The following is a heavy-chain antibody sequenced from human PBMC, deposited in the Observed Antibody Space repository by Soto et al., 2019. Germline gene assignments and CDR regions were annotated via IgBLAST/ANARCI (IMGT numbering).Heavy chain of an antibody. CDR1: GFTFSSYG. D-gene: IGHD6-13*01. CDR2: ISYDGSNK. V-gene: IGHV3-30*18. J-gene: IGHJ6*02. CDR3: AKESKLVSYYGMDV. Sequence: QVQLVESGGGVVQPGRSRRLSCAASGFTFSSYGMHWVRQAPGKGLEWVAVISYDGSNKYYADSVKGRFTISRDNSKNTLYLQMNSLRAEDTAVYYCAKESKLVSYYGMDVWGQGTTVTVSS.